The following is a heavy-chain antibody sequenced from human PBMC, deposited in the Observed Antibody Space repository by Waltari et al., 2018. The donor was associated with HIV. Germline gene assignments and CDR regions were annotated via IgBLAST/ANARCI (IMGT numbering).Heavy chain of an antibody. V-gene: IGHV3-9*01. CDR1: GFTFDDYA. J-gene: IGHJ3*02. CDR2: ISWNSGSI. D-gene: IGHD3-22*01. CDR3: AKDTPPIWSYDSSGSDAFDI. Sequence: EVQLVESGGGLVQPGRSLRLSCAASGFTFDDYAMHWVRQAPGKGLEWVSGISWNSGSIGYADSVKCRFTISRDNAKNSLYLQMNSLRAEDTALYYCAKDTPPIWSYDSSGSDAFDIWGQGTMVTVSS.